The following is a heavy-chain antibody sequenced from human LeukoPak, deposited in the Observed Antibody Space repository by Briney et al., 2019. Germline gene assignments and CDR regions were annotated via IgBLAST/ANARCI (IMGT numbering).Heavy chain of an antibody. CDR1: GFTFDDYA. D-gene: IGHD1-14*01. Sequence: NPGGSLRLSCAASGFTFDDYAMHWVRQAPGKGLEWVSGISWNSGSIGYADSVKGRFTISRDNAKNSLYLQMNSLRAEDMALYYCAKGTEIDAFDIWGQGTMVTVSS. CDR2: ISWNSGSI. V-gene: IGHV3-9*03. J-gene: IGHJ3*02. CDR3: AKGTEIDAFDI.